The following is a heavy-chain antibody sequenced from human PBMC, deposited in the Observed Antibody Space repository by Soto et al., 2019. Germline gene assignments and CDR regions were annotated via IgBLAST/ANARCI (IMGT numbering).Heavy chain of an antibody. V-gene: IGHV3-21*01. CDR3: ERVRGVYWFAP. J-gene: IGHJ5*02. D-gene: IGHD3-10*01. Sequence: GGSLRLSCAASGFTFSSYSMNWVRQAPGKGLEWVSSISSSSSYIYYADSVKGRFTISRDNAKNSLYLQMNSLRAEDTAVYYCERVRGVYWFAPWGQGTLVTVSS. CDR2: ISSSSSYI. CDR1: GFTFSSYS.